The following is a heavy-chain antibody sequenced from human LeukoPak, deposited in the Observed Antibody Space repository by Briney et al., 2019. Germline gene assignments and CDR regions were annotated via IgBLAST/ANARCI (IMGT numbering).Heavy chain of an antibody. D-gene: IGHD6-13*01. Sequence: GRSLRLSCAASGFTFNNYGMHWVRQAPGKGLEWMAVISYDGTNKYYADSVKGRFTISRDNSKNTLYLQMNSLRAEDTAVYYCAKGDSSSWFIGNFQHWGQGTLVTVSS. J-gene: IGHJ1*01. CDR3: AKGDSSSWFIGNFQH. V-gene: IGHV3-30*18. CDR2: ISYDGTNK. CDR1: GFTFNNYG.